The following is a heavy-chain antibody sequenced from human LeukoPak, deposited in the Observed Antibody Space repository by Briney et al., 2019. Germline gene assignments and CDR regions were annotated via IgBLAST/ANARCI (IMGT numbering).Heavy chain of an antibody. J-gene: IGHJ4*02. V-gene: IGHV1-69*05. CDR1: GGTFSSYA. Sequence: ASVKVSCKASGGTFSSYAISWVRQAPGQGLEWMGGIIPIFGTANHAQKFQGRVTITTDESTSTAYMELSSLRSEDTAVYYCARPKGHYYGSGSYYDYYFDYWGQGTLVTVSS. CDR2: IIPIFGTA. D-gene: IGHD3-10*01. CDR3: ARPKGHYYGSGSYYDYYFDY.